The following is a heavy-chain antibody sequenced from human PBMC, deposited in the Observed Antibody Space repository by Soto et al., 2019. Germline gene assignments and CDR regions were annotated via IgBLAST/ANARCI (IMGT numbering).Heavy chain of an antibody. CDR3: ARERIAVAGKDFDY. D-gene: IGHD6-19*01. Sequence: GGSLRLSCAASGFTFSSYWMHWVRQAPGKGLVWVSRINSDGSSTSYADSVKGRFTISRDNAKNTLYLQMNSLRAEDTAVYYCARERIAVAGKDFDYWGQGTLVTVSS. CDR1: GFTFSSYW. V-gene: IGHV3-74*01. CDR2: INSDGSST. J-gene: IGHJ4*02.